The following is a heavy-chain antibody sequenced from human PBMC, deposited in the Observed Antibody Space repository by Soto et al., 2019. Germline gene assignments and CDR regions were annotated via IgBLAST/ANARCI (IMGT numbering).Heavy chain of an antibody. CDR3: ARSPRGSPYLDY. CDR1: GYTFSNFW. V-gene: IGHV5-51*01. CDR2: IYPGDHET. J-gene: IGHJ4*02. D-gene: IGHD6-13*01. Sequence: AESLKISCRCSGYTFSNFWIGWVRHLPGKGLEWMGIIYPGDHETRYSPSFHGKVTISADKSINTAYLQWSSLEASDSAFYYCARSPRGSPYLDYWGQGALVTVSS.